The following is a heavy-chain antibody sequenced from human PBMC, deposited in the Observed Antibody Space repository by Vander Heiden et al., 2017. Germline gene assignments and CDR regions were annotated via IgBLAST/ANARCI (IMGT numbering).Heavy chain of an antibody. V-gene: IGHV3-21*01. CDR1: GFTFRSYS. J-gene: IGHJ5*02. CDR2: ISSSSSYR. CDR3: AKDVNYDYVWGSYRWSWFDP. Sequence: EVQLVESGAVLVQPGGSLRLSCAASGFTFRSYSMNWVRQAPGKGLEWVSAISSSSSYRYYADSGKGRFTISRDNAKNTLYLQMNSLRAEDTAVYYCAKDVNYDYVWGSYRWSWFDPWGQGTLVTVSS. D-gene: IGHD3-16*02.